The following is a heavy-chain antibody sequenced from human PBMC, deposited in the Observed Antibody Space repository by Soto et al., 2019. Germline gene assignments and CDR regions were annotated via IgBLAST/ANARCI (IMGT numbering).Heavy chain of an antibody. D-gene: IGHD3-9*01. Sequence: QVQLVQSGAEVKKPGSSVKVSCKASGGTFSSYTISWVRQAPGQGLEWMGRIIPILGIANYAQKFQGRVTITADKSTSTAYIELSSLRSEDTAVYYCARTYYYILTGYYDDYWGQGTLVTVSS. V-gene: IGHV1-69*02. CDR1: GGTFSSYT. CDR3: ARTYYYILTGYYDDY. CDR2: IIPILGIA. J-gene: IGHJ4*02.